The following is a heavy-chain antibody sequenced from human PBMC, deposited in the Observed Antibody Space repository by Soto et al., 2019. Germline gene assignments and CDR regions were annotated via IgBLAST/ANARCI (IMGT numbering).Heavy chain of an antibody. V-gene: IGHV1-18*01. CDR3: ARIWFGEGHDDY. CDR1: GYTFTSYG. CDR2: ISAYNGNT. Sequence: ASVNVSCKASGYTFTSYGISWVRQAPGQGLEWMGCISAYNGNTNYAQNLQGRVTMTTDTSTSTAYMGLRTLRSDDTAVYCCARIWFGEGHDDYVGQGTLVNVSS. D-gene: IGHD3-10*01. J-gene: IGHJ4*02.